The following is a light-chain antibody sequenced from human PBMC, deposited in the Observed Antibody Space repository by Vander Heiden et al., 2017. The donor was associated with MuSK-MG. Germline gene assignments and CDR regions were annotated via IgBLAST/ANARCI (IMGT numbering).Light chain of an antibody. V-gene: IGKV1D-16*01. CDR3: QQDNENPVT. CDR2: AAS. J-gene: IGKJ4*01. CDR1: RDIGNW. Sequence: DIQMTQSPSSLSASVGDRVTITCRASRDIGNWVAWFQQKPQKAPKSLIYAASSLQRGVPSRFSGSGSGTDFALTISSLQPEDFAVYYCQQDNENPVTFGGGTTVDIK.